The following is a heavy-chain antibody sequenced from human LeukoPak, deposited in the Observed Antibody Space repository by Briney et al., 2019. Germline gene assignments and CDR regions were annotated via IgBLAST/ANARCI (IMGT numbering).Heavy chain of an antibody. D-gene: IGHD3-10*01. CDR3: ARGAYPGGFGELFTNWFDP. CDR2: INPNSGGT. V-gene: IGHV1-2*02. Sequence: GASVKVSCKASGYTFTGYYMHWVRQAPGQGLEWMGWINPNSGGTNYAQKFQGRVTMTRDTSISTAYMELSRLRSDDTAVYYCARGAYPGGFGELFTNWFDPWGQGTLVTVSS. CDR1: GYTFTGYY. J-gene: IGHJ5*02.